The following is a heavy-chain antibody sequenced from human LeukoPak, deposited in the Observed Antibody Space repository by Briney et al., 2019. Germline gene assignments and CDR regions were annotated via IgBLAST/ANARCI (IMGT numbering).Heavy chain of an antibody. Sequence: WGYLRLSCAASGFTFSSYAMSWVRQAPGKGLEWVSAISGSGGSTYYADSVKGRFTISRDNSKNTLYLQMNSLRAEDTAVYYCAKDTMHYYGSGSYTSDWGQGTLVTVSS. CDR2: ISGSGGST. CDR1: GFTFSSYA. V-gene: IGHV3-23*01. CDR3: AKDTMHYYGSGSYTSD. J-gene: IGHJ4*02. D-gene: IGHD3-10*01.